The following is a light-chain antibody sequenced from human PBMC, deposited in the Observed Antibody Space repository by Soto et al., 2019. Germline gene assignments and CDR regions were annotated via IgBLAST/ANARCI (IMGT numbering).Light chain of an antibody. V-gene: IGKV3-11*01. CDR2: QTS. CDR1: QYINTR. CDR3: HQRQSWPRT. Sequence: EIVLTQSPSTLSLSPGERVTLSCRASQYINTRLAWYQHRPCQAPRLLIYQTSLRAAGIPARFSASGSGTDFILTISDVQPEDFALYYCHQRQSWPRTFGQGTKVDIK. J-gene: IGKJ1*01.